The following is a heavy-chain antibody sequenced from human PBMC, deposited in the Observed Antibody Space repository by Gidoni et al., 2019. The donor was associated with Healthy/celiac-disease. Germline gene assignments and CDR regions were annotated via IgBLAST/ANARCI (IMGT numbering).Heavy chain of an antibody. V-gene: IGHV3-30*02. D-gene: IGHD2-2*01. J-gene: IGHJ5*02. CDR2: IRYDGSNK. CDR1: GFTFSSYG. CDR3: AKGGRGYCSSTSCPGDWFDP. Sequence: QVQLVESGGGVVQPGGSLRLSCAASGFTFSSYGMHWGHQAPGKGLEWVAFIRYDGSNKYYADSVKGRFTISRDNSKNTLYLQMNSLRAEDTAVYYCAKGGRGYCSSTSCPGDWFDPWGQGTLVTVSS.